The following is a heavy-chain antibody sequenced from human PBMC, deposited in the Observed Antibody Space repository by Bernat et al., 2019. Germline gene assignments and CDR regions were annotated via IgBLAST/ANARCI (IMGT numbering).Heavy chain of an antibody. CDR3: ARGLRGIAAGAHDY. V-gene: IGHV3-23*01. CDR2: ISGSGGST. J-gene: IGHJ4*02. CDR1: GFTFSSYA. D-gene: IGHD6-13*01. Sequence: EVQLLESGGGLVQPGGSLRLSCAASGFTFSSYAMSWVRQAPGKGLGWVSAISGSGGSTYYADSVKGRFTISRDNAKNSLYLQMNSLRAEDTAVYYCARGLRGIAAGAHDYWGQGTLVTVSS.